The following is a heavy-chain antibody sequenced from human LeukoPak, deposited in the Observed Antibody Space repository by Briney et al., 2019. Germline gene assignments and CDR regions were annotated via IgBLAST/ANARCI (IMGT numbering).Heavy chain of an antibody. V-gene: IGHV4-4*07. CDR2: IYTSGST. CDR3: ARESEAVAATRGIYYFDY. J-gene: IGHJ4*02. CDR1: GGSISSYY. D-gene: IGHD6-19*01. Sequence: SETLCLTCTVSGGSISSYYWSWIRQPAGEGLEWIGRIYTSGSTNYNPSLKSRVTMSVDTSKNQFSLKLSSVTAADTAVYYCARESEAVAATRGIYYFDYWGQGTLVTVSS.